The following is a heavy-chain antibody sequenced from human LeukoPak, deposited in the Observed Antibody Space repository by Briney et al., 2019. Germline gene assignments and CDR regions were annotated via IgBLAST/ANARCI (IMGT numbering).Heavy chain of an antibody. J-gene: IGHJ4*02. CDR1: GFTFSSYA. D-gene: IGHD3-10*01. Sequence: PGGSLRLSCAASGFTFSSYAMSWVRQAPGKGLEWVSAISGSGGSTYYADSVKGRFTISRDNSKNTLYLQVNSLRAEDTAVYYCAKAGAVEYYFDYWGQGTLVTVSS. V-gene: IGHV3-23*01. CDR2: ISGSGGST. CDR3: AKAGAVEYYFDY.